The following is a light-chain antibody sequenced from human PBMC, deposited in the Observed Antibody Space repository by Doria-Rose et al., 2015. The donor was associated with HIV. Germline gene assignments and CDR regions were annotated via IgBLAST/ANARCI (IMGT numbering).Light chain of an antibody. J-gene: IGKJ1*01. V-gene: IGKV1-8*01. CDR3: QQYYSYPPT. CDR2: AAS. Sequence: QHKPVKAPKLPIYAASTVQSGVPSMFSGSGSVTDFTLTIIYLQSEDFATYYFQQYYSYPPTFGQGTKVEVK.